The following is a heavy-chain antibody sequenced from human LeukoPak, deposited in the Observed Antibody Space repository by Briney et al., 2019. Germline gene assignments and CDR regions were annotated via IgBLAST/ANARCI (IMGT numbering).Heavy chain of an antibody. CDR1: GESFKDYY. CDR2: INHSGST. V-gene: IGHV4-34*01. CDR3: ARGGITGTTGQAFDI. Sequence: SETLSLTCAVYGESFKDYYWNWIRQPPGKGLEWIGEINHSGSTNYNPSLKSRVTISVDTSKNQFSLKLSSVTAADTAVYYCARGGITGTTGQAFDIWGQGTMVTVSS. J-gene: IGHJ3*02. D-gene: IGHD1-7*01.